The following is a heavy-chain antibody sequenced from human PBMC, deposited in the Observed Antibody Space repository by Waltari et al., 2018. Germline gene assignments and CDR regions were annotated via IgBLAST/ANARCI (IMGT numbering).Heavy chain of an antibody. CDR1: GGSISSYY. J-gene: IGHJ5*02. V-gene: IGHV4-4*07. CDR3: AGEAPSYSSSWYGWFDP. CDR2: IYTSGST. Sequence: QVQLQESGPGLVKPSETLSLTCTVSGGSISSYYWSWIRQPAGKGLEWIGRIYTSGSTNYNPTLKRRVTMSVDTSKNQFSLKLSSVTAADTAVYYCAGEAPSYSSSWYGWFDPWGQGTLVTVSS. D-gene: IGHD6-13*01.